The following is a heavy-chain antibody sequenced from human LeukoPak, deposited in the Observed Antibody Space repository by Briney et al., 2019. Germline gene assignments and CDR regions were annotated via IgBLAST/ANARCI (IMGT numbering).Heavy chain of an antibody. D-gene: IGHD3-10*01. J-gene: IGHJ4*02. CDR3: ARDTYYYGSGLDY. CDR2: ISYDGSNK. Sequence: PGGSLRLSCAASGFTFSSYAMHWVHQAPGKGLEWVAVISYDGSNKYYADSVKGRFTISRDNSKNTLYLQMNSLRAEDTAVYYCARDTYYYGSGLDYWGQGTLVTVSS. CDR1: GFTFSSYA. V-gene: IGHV3-30*04.